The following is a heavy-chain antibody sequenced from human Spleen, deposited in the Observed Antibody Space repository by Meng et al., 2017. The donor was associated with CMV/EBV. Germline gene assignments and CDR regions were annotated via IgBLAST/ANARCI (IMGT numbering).Heavy chain of an antibody. CDR3: ARHNVDTAMVNYYGMDV. Sequence: GESLKISCAASGFTFRKYSMNWVRQAPGKGLEWVSSISSNGNYIYYADSVKGRFTISRDNSKNTLYLQMNSLRAEDTAVYYCARHNVDTAMVNYYGMDVWGQGTTVTVSS. V-gene: IGHV3-21*01. J-gene: IGHJ6*02. D-gene: IGHD5-18*01. CDR1: GFTFRKYS. CDR2: ISSNGNYI.